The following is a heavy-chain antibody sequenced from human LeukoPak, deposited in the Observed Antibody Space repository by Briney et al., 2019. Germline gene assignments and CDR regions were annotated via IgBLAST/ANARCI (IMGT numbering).Heavy chain of an antibody. V-gene: IGHV1-2*06. J-gene: IGHJ4*02. Sequence: ASVKVSCKASGYTFTSYYMHWVRQAPGQGLEWMGRINPNSGGTNYAQKFQGRVTMTRDTSISIAYMELSRLRSDDTAVYYCARAARGYSYEFDYWGQGTLVTVSS. CDR2: INPNSGGT. D-gene: IGHD5-18*01. CDR3: ARAARGYSYEFDY. CDR1: GYTFTSYY.